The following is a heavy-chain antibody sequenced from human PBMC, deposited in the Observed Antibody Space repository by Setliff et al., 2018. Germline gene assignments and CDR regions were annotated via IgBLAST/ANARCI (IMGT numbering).Heavy chain of an antibody. J-gene: IGHJ4*02. CDR1: GYTFTDYG. CDR2: VSAYTGNA. CDR3: SRLVRYCTTTSCQRLSGDEY. Sequence: ASVKVSCKASGYTFTDYGITWVRQAPGQGLEWMGWVSAYTGNAYYAHRLQDRVTLTTDKSTGTAYMELRSLRSDDTAVYYCSRLVRYCTTTSCQRLSGDEYWGQGALVTVSS. V-gene: IGHV1-18*01. D-gene: IGHD2-2*01.